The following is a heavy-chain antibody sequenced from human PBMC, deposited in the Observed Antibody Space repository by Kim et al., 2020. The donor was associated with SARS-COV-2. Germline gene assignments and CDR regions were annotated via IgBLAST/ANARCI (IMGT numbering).Heavy chain of an antibody. CDR3: ARGGNYYDSSGYLNY. CDR1: GGSISSGGYY. J-gene: IGHJ4*02. CDR2: IYYSGST. D-gene: IGHD3-22*01. Sequence: SETLSLTCTVSGGSISSGGYYWSWIRQHPGKGLEWIGYIYYSGSTYYNPSLKSRVTISVDTSKNQFSLKLSSVTAADTAVYYCARGGNYYDSSGYLNYWGQGTLVTVSS. V-gene: IGHV4-31*03.